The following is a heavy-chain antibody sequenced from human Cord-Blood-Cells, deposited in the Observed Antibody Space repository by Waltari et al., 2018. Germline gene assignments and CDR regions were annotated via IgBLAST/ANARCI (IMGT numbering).Heavy chain of an antibody. CDR2: ISSSTI. Sequence: EVQLVESGGGLVQPGGSLRLSCAASGFTFSSYSMNWVRQAPGKGLEWVSYISSSTIYYADSVKGRFTISRDNAKNSLYLQMNSLRDEDTAVYYCARDLRKVGMGWFDPWGQGTLVTVSS. V-gene: IGHV3-48*02. D-gene: IGHD1-26*01. CDR1: GFTFSSYS. CDR3: ARDLRKVGMGWFDP. J-gene: IGHJ5*02.